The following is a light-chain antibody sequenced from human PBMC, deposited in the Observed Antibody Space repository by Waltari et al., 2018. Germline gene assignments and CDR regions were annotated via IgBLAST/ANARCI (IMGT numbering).Light chain of an antibody. J-gene: IGKJ1*01. CDR1: QSVTDNH. V-gene: IGKV3-20*01. Sequence: IVLTQSPGTLSLSPGERATLSCRASQSVTDNHLAWYQQKPGQAPRLLIYGVSSRATGIPDRISGSGSGTDFTLTISRLEPEDYAVYYCQQYSSSPRTFGQGTKVEIK. CDR3: QQYSSSPRT. CDR2: GVS.